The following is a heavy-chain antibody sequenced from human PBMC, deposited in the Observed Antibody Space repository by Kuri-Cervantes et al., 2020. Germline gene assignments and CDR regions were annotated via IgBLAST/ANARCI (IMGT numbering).Heavy chain of an antibody. V-gene: IGHV1-18*01. Sequence: ASVKVSCRASGYTFTSYGISWVRQAPGQGPEWMGWISAYNGDTNYAQKLQGRVTMTTDTSTSTAYMELRSLRSDDTAVYYCARSSPGIAAAGNFDYWGQGTLVTVSS. J-gene: IGHJ4*02. D-gene: IGHD6-13*01. CDR2: ISAYNGDT. CDR3: ARSSPGIAAAGNFDY. CDR1: GYTFTSYG.